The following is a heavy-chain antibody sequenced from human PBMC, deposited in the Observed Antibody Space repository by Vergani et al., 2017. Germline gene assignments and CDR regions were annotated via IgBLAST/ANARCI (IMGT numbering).Heavy chain of an antibody. V-gene: IGHV5-51*01. CDR2: IDPGDSDT. D-gene: IGHD6-13*01. J-gene: IGHJ6*02. CDR3: ARLEAAADPYYYYGMDV. Sequence: EVQLVQSGAEVKKPGESLKISCKGSGNSFTSYWIGWVRQLPGKGREWMGIIDPGDSDTRYSPSFQGQVTISADKSISTAYLQWSSLKASDTAMYYCARLEAAADPYYYYGMDVWGQGTTVTVSS. CDR1: GNSFTSYW.